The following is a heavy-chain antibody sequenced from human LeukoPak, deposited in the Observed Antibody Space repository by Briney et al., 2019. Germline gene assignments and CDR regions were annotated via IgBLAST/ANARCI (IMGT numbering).Heavy chain of an antibody. Sequence: GGPLRLSCAASGFTFSSYAMSWVRQAPGKGLEWVSAISGSGGSTYYADSVKGRFTISRDNSKNTLYLQMNSLRAEDTAVYYCAKTGYCSGGSCYFGAFDIWGQGTMVTVSS. J-gene: IGHJ3*02. V-gene: IGHV3-23*01. D-gene: IGHD2-15*01. CDR2: ISGSGGST. CDR3: AKTGYCSGGSCYFGAFDI. CDR1: GFTFSSYA.